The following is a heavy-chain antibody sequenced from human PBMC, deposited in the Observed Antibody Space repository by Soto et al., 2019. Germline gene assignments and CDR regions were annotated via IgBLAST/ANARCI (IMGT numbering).Heavy chain of an antibody. V-gene: IGHV2-5*02. CDR1: GFSLSTSGVG. Sequence: XGPTLVNPRQTPTLTCTFSGFSLSTSGVGVGWIRQPPGKALEWLALIYWDDDKRYSPSLKSRLTITKDTSKNQVVLTMTNMDPVDTATYYCAHSGTTVVTPGFQHWGQGTLVTVSS. J-gene: IGHJ1*01. CDR2: IYWDDDK. D-gene: IGHD4-17*01. CDR3: AHSGTTVVTPGFQH.